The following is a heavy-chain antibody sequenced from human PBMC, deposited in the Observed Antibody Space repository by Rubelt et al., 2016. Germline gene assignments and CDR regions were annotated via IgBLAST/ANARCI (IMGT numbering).Heavy chain of an antibody. Sequence: QVQLVQPGAEVKKPGSSVKVSCKASGGTFSSYAISWVRQAPGQGLEWMGRIIPILGIANYAQKFQGRVTITADKSTSTAYMELSSLRSEDTAVYYCARDDCSSTSCSPQGWGQGTLVTVSS. V-gene: IGHV1-69*09. CDR2: IIPILGIA. D-gene: IGHD2-2*01. CDR1: GGTFSSYA. CDR3: ARDDCSSTSCSPQG. J-gene: IGHJ4*02.